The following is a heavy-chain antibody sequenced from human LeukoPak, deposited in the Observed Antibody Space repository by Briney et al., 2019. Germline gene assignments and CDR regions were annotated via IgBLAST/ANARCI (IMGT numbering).Heavy chain of an antibody. CDR3: ARDQRDGYSDY. Sequence: SETLSLTCTVSGGSISSYYWSWIRQPPGKGLEWIGYIYYSGSTNYNPSLKSRVTISVDTSKNQFPLKLSSVTAADTAVYYCARDQRDGYSDYWGQGTLVTVSS. D-gene: IGHD5-24*01. CDR2: IYYSGST. V-gene: IGHV4-59*01. CDR1: GGSISSYY. J-gene: IGHJ4*02.